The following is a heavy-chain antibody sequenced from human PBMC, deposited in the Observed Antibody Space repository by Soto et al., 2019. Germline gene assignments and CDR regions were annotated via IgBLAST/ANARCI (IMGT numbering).Heavy chain of an antibody. V-gene: IGHV1-69*04. D-gene: IGHD2-15*01. CDR1: GGTFSSYT. CDR2: IIPILGIA. CDR3: ARDCSGGSCYSQHYYYYYMDV. Sequence: SVKVSCKASGGTFSSYTISWVRQAPGQGLEWMGRIIPILGIANYAQKFQGRVTITADKSTSTAYMELSSLRSEDTAVYYCARDCSGGSCYSQHYYYYYMDVWGKGTTVTVSS. J-gene: IGHJ6*03.